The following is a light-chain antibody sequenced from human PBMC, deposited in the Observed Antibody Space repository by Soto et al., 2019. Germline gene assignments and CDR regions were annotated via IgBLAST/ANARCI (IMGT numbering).Light chain of an antibody. V-gene: IGKV3-15*01. Sequence: TLSVSPGERATLSCRASQSVDSNLAWYHQAPGQAPRLLIYGASTRATFIPDRFSGSGSGTEFTLTISSLQSEDFAVYYCQQYNSWPHTFGQGTKVDIK. CDR3: QQYNSWPHT. CDR2: GAS. CDR1: QSVDSN. J-gene: IGKJ1*01.